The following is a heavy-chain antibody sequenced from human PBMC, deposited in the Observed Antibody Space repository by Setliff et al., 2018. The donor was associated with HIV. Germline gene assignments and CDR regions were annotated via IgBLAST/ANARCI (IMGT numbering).Heavy chain of an antibody. CDR3: ARLPFGYSSHMYYYYMDV. Sequence: LSLTCTVSGGSMSSHYWSWIRQPPGKGLEWIGYIYYSGSTNYNPSLRSRVTISVDTSKNQFSLKLSSVTAADTAVYYCARLPFGYSSHMYYYYMDVWGKGTTVTVSS. CDR2: IYYSGST. J-gene: IGHJ6*03. CDR1: GGSMSSHY. D-gene: IGHD6-13*01. V-gene: IGHV4-59*11.